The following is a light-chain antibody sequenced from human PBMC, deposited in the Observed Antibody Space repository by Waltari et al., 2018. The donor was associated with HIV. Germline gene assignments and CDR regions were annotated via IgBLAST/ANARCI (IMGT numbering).Light chain of an antibody. CDR1: SSDVGGYYF. CDR3: CSYAGIYTGV. Sequence: QSALTQPRSVSGSPGQSVTISCTGTSSDVGGYYFVSWYQQLPGKAPRLMIYDVSKRSPGGPDRCSGSKSGNTASLTISGLQADDEADYYCCSYAGIYTGVFGGGTKLTVL. V-gene: IGLV2-11*01. J-gene: IGLJ3*02. CDR2: DVS.